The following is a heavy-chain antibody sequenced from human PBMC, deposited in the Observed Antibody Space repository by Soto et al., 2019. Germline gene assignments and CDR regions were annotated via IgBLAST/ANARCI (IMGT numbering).Heavy chain of an antibody. D-gene: IGHD2-21*02. CDR1: GGSFSGYY. J-gene: IGHJ4*02. CDR3: AREYGGNSGTFDY. V-gene: IGHV4-34*01. Sequence: QVQLQQWGAGLLKPSETLSLTCAVYGGSFSGYYWSWIRQPPGKGLEWIGEINHSGSTNYNPSLTSRSTXSXDTXKNQFSLKLSSVTAADTAVYYCAREYGGNSGTFDYWGQGTLVTVSS. CDR2: INHSGST.